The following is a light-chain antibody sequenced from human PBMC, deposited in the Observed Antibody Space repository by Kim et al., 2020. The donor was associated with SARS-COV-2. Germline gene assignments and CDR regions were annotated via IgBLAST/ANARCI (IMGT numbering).Light chain of an antibody. J-gene: IGKJ1*01. V-gene: IGKV3-20*01. Sequence: SPGERATLSCRASQSVSSSYLAWYQQKPGQAPRLLIYGASSRATGIPDRFSGSGSGTDFILTISRLEPEDFAVYYCQQYGSSPGTFDQGTKVDIK. CDR3: QQYGSSPGT. CDR2: GAS. CDR1: QSVSSSY.